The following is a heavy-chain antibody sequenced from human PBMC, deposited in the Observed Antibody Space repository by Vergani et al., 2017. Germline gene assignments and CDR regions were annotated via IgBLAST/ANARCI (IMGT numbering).Heavy chain of an antibody. Sequence: QVHLVESGGGVVQPGRSLRLSCVVSGFTSSYYGMHWVRQAPGKGLEWVAVISYDGTQKYYADSVKGRFTISRDNSKSTLYLQMNSLRTEDTAVYYCARDLFYYDSSGYYSGFFDYWGQGTLVTVSS. V-gene: IGHV3-30*03. CDR1: GFTSSYYG. CDR2: ISYDGTQK. D-gene: IGHD3-22*01. J-gene: IGHJ4*02. CDR3: ARDLFYYDSSGYYSGFFDY.